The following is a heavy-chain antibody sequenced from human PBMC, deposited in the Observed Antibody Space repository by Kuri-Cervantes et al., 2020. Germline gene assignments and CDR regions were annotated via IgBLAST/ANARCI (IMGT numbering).Heavy chain of an antibody. J-gene: IGHJ2*01. D-gene: IGHD2-21*02. CDR2: INAGNGNT. Sequence: ASVKVSCKASRYTFTSYAMHWVRQAPGQRLEWMGWINAGNGNTKYSQKFQGRVTITRDTSASTAYMELSSLRAEDTAVYYCAKDYGEGPAVTANWYFDLWGRGTLVTVSS. CDR1: RYTFTSYA. V-gene: IGHV1-3*01. CDR3: AKDYGEGPAVTANWYFDL.